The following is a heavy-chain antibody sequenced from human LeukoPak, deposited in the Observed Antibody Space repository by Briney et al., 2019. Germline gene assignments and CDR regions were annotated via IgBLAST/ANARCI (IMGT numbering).Heavy chain of an antibody. V-gene: IGHV3-33*01. CDR2: IWYDGSNR. Sequence: PGGSLRLSCEASGFTLSNYGIHWLRQAPDKGLEWVAVIWYDGSNRYYADSVQGRFSISRDNAKVYLQMNSLRAEDTAVYYCATSVGDGYDSNWGQGTLVTVSS. CDR3: ATSVGDGYDSN. D-gene: IGHD5-12*01. CDR1: GFTLSNYG. J-gene: IGHJ4*02.